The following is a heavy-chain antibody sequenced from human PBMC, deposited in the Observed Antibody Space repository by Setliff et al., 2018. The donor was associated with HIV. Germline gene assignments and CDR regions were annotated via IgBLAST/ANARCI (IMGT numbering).Heavy chain of an antibody. D-gene: IGHD3-22*01. J-gene: IGHJ5*02. CDR1: GYTFDAYY. V-gene: IGHV1-2*06. CDR3: ARDVLDYSNSRSFDP. CDR2: INPNSGGT. Sequence: ASVKVSCKASGYTFDAYYIHWVRQAPGQGLEWMGRINPNSGGTSYAQNFQGRVTLTGDTSISTAYMELTSLTSDDTAIFYCARDVLDYSNSRSFDPWGQGTLVTVSS.